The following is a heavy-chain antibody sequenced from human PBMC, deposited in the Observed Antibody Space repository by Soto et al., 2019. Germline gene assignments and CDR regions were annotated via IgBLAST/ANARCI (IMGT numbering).Heavy chain of an antibody. CDR2: FRESGGTT. CDR1: GFTCSSSA. CDR3: AKDSHWAISSPTHDY. Sequence: VQLWESGGGLVQPGGSLRLSCGASGFTCSSSAMSWVRQAPGKGLEWVSTFRESGGTTHYADPVKGRFTMARDTSSNMLFLPMNSLRAEDTAIYYCAKDSHWAISSPTHDYWGQGNLVTVSS. V-gene: IGHV3-23*01. D-gene: IGHD6-6*01. J-gene: IGHJ4*02.